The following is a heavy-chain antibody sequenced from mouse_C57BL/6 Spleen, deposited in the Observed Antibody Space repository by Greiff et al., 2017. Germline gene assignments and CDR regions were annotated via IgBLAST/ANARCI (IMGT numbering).Heavy chain of an antibody. CDR1: GYTFTSYW. D-gene: IGHD2-4*01. Sequence: VQLQQSGAELAKPGASVKLSCKASGYTFTSYWMHWVKQRPGPGLEWIGYINPSSGYTKYNQKFKDKATLTADKSSSSCYMQLSSLTCEDSAVYYCAREEIYYDPFYAMDYWGQGTSVTVAS. CDR2: INPSSGYT. V-gene: IGHV1-7*01. CDR3: AREEIYYDPFYAMDY. J-gene: IGHJ4*01.